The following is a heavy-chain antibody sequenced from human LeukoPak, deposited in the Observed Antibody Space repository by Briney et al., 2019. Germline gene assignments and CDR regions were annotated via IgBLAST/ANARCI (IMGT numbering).Heavy chain of an antibody. J-gene: IGHJ3*02. CDR2: IHTSGST. V-gene: IGHV4-4*07. D-gene: IGHD3-22*01. Sequence: MLSETLSLTCTVSGASISSYYWSWIRQPAGKGLEWIGRIHTSGSTNYNPSLKSRVTMSVDTSKNQFSLKLSSVTAADTAVYDGSARGAFDIWGQGTMVTVSS. CDR3: SARGAFDI. CDR1: GASISSYY.